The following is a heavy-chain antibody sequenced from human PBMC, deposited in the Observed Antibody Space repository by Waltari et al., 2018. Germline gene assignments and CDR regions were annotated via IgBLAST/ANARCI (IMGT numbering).Heavy chain of an antibody. CDR3: ASGGWSGQLWDFDH. Sequence: EVQLVESGGGLVKPGGSLRLSCAASGFTFSSYSMNWVRQAPGKGLEAVLSISLSSSYIYYADSLKGRFTIARDNAKNSLYLQMNSLRAEDTAVYYCASGGWSGQLWDFDHWGQGTLVTVSS. V-gene: IGHV3-21*01. D-gene: IGHD3-10*01. CDR2: ISLSSSYI. CDR1: GFTFSSYS. J-gene: IGHJ4*02.